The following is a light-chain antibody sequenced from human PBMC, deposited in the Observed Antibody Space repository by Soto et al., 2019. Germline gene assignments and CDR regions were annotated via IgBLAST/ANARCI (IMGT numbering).Light chain of an antibody. CDR1: QSISNW. CDR3: QHYNSYPYT. CDR2: QAS. Sequence: DIQMTQSPSTLSASVGDRVTITCRASQSISNWLAWYRQKPGIAPRLLIYQASTLQTGVPSRFSGSRSGTEFTLTISSLQPDDFATHYCQHYNSYPYTFGQGTKLEIK. J-gene: IGKJ2*01. V-gene: IGKV1-5*03.